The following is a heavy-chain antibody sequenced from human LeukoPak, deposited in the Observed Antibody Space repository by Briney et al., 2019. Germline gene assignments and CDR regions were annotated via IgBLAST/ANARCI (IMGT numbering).Heavy chain of an antibody. CDR3: AKGPLLWSGYFDY. J-gene: IGHJ4*02. V-gene: IGHV4-59*01. Sequence: SETLSLTCTVSRGSISVYSWSWIRQSPGGGREWIGYIYYSGDTAYNPSLRSRVTMSVDTSKNQFSLQLRSMTTADTAVYYCAKGPLLWSGYFDYWGQGTLVTVSS. D-gene: IGHD3-10*02. CDR2: IYYSGDT. CDR1: RGSISVYS.